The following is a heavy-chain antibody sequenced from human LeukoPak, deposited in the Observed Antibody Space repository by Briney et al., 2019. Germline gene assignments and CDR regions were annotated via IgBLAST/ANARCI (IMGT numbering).Heavy chain of an antibody. V-gene: IGHV3-23*01. CDR3: AKDYSSSLTNWFDP. D-gene: IGHD6-6*01. J-gene: IGHJ5*02. Sequence: GGSLRLSCAASGFTFSSYAMNWVRQAPGMGLEWVSGISGGGASTYYADSGKGRFTISRDNSKNTLYLQMSSLRAEDTAVYYCAKDYSSSLTNWFDPWGQGTLVTVSS. CDR2: ISGGGAST. CDR1: GFTFSSYA.